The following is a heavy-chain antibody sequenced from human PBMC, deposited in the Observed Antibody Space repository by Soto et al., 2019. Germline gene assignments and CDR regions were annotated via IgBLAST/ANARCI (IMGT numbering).Heavy chain of an antibody. CDR1: GDSMTSGDYS. J-gene: IGHJ4*02. CDR3: ARGDYQYSIDY. Sequence: TLSLTCTVSGDSMTSGDYSWSWIRQPPGKGLEWLGYIYRTGNTHYSPSLKSRVSISQDRSKNQFSLELSSVTAADTAVYYCARGDYQYSIDYWGQGTLVTVSS. CDR2: IYRTGNT. V-gene: IGHV4-30-2*01. D-gene: IGHD2-2*01.